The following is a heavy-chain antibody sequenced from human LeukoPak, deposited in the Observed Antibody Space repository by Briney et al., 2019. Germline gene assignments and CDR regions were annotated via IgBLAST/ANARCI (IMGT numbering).Heavy chain of an antibody. D-gene: IGHD1-26*01. CDR1: GFTFNSYA. J-gene: IGHJ4*02. CDR2: ISVSGGGT. Sequence: PGGSLRLSCAASGFTFNSYAMSWVRLAPEKGLEWVATISVSGGGTYYADSVKGRFTISRDDSKNTLHLQMNSLRAEDTAVYYCAKDLGRYRNNYFDYWGQGTLVTVSS. CDR3: AKDLGRYRNNYFDY. V-gene: IGHV3-23*01.